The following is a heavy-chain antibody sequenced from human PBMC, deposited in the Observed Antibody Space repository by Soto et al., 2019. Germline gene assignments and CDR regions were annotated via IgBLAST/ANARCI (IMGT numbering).Heavy chain of an antibody. D-gene: IGHD2-15*01. J-gene: IGHJ4*02. V-gene: IGHV1-69*13. CDR2: IIPIFGTA. CDR1: GYTFSSYY. Sequence: ASVKVSCKASGYTFSSYYMNWVRQAPGQGLEWMGGIIPIFGTANYAQKFQGRVTITADESTSTAYMELSSLRSEDTAVYYCARESRYCSGGSCYFLPGIDYWGQGTLVTVSS. CDR3: ARESRYCSGGSCYFLPGIDY.